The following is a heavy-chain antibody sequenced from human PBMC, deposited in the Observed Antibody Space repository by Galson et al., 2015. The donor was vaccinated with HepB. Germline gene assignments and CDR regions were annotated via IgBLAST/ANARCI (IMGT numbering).Heavy chain of an antibody. J-gene: IGHJ6*03. CDR1: GFSFMTHG. CDR3: ARDLGRGNYMDV. CDR2: IGHDGTYK. Sequence: SLRLSCAASGFSFMTHGMHWARQAPGKGLEWVAVIGHDGTYKVYGDSVKGRFTISRDNSKNTLYLELNSLRAEDTAVYYCARDLGRGNYMDVWGKGTTVTVSS. V-gene: IGHV3-33*01. D-gene: IGHD2-15*01.